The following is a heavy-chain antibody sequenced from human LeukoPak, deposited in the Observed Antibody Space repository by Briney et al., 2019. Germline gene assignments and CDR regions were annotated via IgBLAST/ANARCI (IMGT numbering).Heavy chain of an antibody. CDR3: ARAEVIAIFDY. CDR1: GFTSSNYW. J-gene: IGHJ4*01. V-gene: IGHV3-66*02. CDR2: IYSGGST. D-gene: IGHD2-21*01. Sequence: PGGSLRLSCAASGFTSSNYWMSWVRQTPGKGLEWVSVIYSGGSTYYADSVKGRFTISRDNSKNTLYLQMDSLRTEDTAVYYCARAEVIAIFDYWGHGTLVTVSS.